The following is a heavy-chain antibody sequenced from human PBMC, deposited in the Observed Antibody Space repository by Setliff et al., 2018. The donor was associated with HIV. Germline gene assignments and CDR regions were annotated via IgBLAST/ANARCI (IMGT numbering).Heavy chain of an antibody. V-gene: IGHV4-30-4*08. J-gene: IGHJ4*02. D-gene: IGHD3-22*01. Sequence: SETLSLTCSVSGDSISSGGHYWSWIRQSPGEGLELIGYINYSGSTYFNQPLKSRVSISTDTSKNQFSLKRTSVTAANTAVYYCASRDTSRYFDDYWGQGTLVTVSS. CDR1: GDSISSGGHY. CDR2: INYSGST. CDR3: ASRDTSRYFDDY.